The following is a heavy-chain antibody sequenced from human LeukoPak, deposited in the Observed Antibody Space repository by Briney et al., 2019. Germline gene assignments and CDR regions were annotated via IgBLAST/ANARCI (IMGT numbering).Heavy chain of an antibody. Sequence: GGSLRLPCTASGFTLSDYSVNWVRQATGKGGEWVSNISRGSRTIYYSDSVKGRFTISRDNAKNSLYLQMNSLRTEDTAVYFCARDSYSSSRNDYWGQGTLVTVSS. J-gene: IGHJ4*02. CDR3: ARDSYSSSRNDY. CDR1: GFTLSDYS. CDR2: ISRGSRTI. D-gene: IGHD6-13*01. V-gene: IGHV3-48*01.